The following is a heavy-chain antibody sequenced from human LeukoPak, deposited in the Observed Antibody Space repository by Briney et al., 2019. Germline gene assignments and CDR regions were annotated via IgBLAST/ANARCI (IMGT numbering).Heavy chain of an antibody. J-gene: IGHJ5*02. V-gene: IGHV3-7*01. CDR2: LRPDGSDK. CDR1: GFTFSGYW. Sequence: GGSLRLSCAASGFTFSGYWMTWVRQAPGKGLEWVANLRPDGSDKYYADSVKGRFTISRDNAKNSPYLQMNGLRADDTAIYYCARDAYDDASESWGQGTLVTVSS. D-gene: IGHD3-3*01. CDR3: ARDAYDDASES.